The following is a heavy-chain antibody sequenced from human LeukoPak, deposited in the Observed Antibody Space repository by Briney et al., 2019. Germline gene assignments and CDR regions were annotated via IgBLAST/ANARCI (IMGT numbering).Heavy chain of an antibody. Sequence: SETLSLTCTVSGGSIRSGGYYWGWIRQPPVKGLEWIATIYYSGSTYSNPSLKSRVSISVDTSKNQFSLKLISVTAADTAVYYCASGTLYSGWSYYLDYWGQGTLVTVSS. V-gene: IGHV4-39*07. CDR3: ASGTLYSGWSYYLDY. CDR2: IYYSGST. D-gene: IGHD6-19*01. CDR1: GGSIRSGGYY. J-gene: IGHJ4*02.